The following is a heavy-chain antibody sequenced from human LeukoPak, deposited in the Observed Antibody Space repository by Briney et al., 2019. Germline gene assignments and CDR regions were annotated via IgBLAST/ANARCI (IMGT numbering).Heavy chain of an antibody. CDR2: IYSGGET. CDR3: ARDRGAYYYDTGY. V-gene: IGHV3-66*01. J-gene: IGHJ4*02. Sequence: PGGSLRLSCAASGFTVSSNYMTWVRQAPGKGLEWVSVIYSGGETYYADSVKGRFTISRDNSKNTLYLQMNSLRAEDTAVYYCARDRGAYYYDTGYWGQGTLVTVSS. D-gene: IGHD3-22*01. CDR1: GFTVSSNY.